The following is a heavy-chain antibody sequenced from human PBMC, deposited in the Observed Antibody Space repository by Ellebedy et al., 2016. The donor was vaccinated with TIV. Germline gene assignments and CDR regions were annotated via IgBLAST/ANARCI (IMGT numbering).Heavy chain of an antibody. CDR3: ARESQWAFDH. Sequence: GESLKISCAASEFIVSNNYMSLVRQAPGKGLEWLSMLYSGGSTAYAVSVTGRFTISRDNSKNTLYLQLNSLRAEDTAVYYCARESQWAFDHWGQGTLVTASS. CDR2: LYSGGST. D-gene: IGHD1-26*01. CDR1: EFIVSNNY. J-gene: IGHJ4*02. V-gene: IGHV3-66*01.